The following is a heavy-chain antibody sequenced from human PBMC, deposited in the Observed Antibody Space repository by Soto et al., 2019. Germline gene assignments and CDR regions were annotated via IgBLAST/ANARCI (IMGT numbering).Heavy chain of an antibody. Sequence: GGSLRLSCAASGFTFTSYGISWVRQAPGQGLEWMGWISAYNGNTNYAQKLQGRVTMTTDTSTSTAYMELRSLRSDDTAVYYCAREQGNFDYWGQGTLVTVSS. CDR2: ISAYNGNT. D-gene: IGHD3-10*01. J-gene: IGHJ4*02. CDR3: AREQGNFDY. V-gene: IGHV1-18*01. CDR1: GFTFTSYG.